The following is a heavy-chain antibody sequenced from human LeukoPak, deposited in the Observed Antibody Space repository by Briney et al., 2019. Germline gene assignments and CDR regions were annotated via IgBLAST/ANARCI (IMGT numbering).Heavy chain of an antibody. J-gene: IGHJ3*02. CDR1: GYTFTSYD. V-gene: IGHV1-8*01. CDR3: ARTVAAAADDAFDI. D-gene: IGHD6-13*01. Sequence: ASVKVSCTASGYTFTSYDINWVRQATGQGLEWMGWMNPNSGNTGYAQKFQGRVTMTRNTSISTAYMELSSLRSEDTAVYYCARTVAAAADDAFDIWGQGTMVTVSS. CDR2: MNPNSGNT.